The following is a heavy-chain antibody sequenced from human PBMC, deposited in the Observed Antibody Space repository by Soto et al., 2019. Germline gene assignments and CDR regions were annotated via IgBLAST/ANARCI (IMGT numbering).Heavy chain of an antibody. CDR3: AKDAVKYFYGSGSYATTFYYGMYV. V-gene: IGHV3-23*01. Sequence: EVQLLESGGGLVQPGGSLRLSCAASGFTFSSYAMTWVRQAPGKGLEWVSAISGSGGRTYYADSVKGRFTISRDNSKNTLYLQMNSLRAEDTAVYYCAKDAVKYFYGSGSYATTFYYGMYVWGQGTTVTVSS. D-gene: IGHD3-10*01. CDR1: GFTFSSYA. CDR2: ISGSGGRT. J-gene: IGHJ6*02.